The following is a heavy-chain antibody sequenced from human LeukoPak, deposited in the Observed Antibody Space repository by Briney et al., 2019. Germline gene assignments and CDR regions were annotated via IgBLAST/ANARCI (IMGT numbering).Heavy chain of an antibody. J-gene: IGHJ4*02. Sequence: PSETLSLTCAVSGGSISSSPYYWGWIRQPPGKGLEWIVNIYYSGSTYYNPSLKTRVTISVDTSNNQFSLKLTSVTAADTAVYYCARHASVDGNWPRPLDYWGQGSLVTVSS. D-gene: IGHD6-19*01. CDR2: IYYSGST. V-gene: IGHV4-39*01. CDR3: ARHASVDGNWPRPLDY. CDR1: GGSISSSPYY.